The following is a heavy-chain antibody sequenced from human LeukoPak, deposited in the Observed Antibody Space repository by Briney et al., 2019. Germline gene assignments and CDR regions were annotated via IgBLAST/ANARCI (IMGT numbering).Heavy chain of an antibody. CDR3: ARPFDPIGQGFFDP. Sequence: ASVKVSCKASGYTFTSYGISWVRQAPGQGLEWMGWINTNTGNPTYAQGFAGRFVFSLDTSVTTAFLQISSLKAEDTGVYYCARPFDPIGQGFFDPWGQGTLVTVSS. J-gene: IGHJ5*02. V-gene: IGHV7-4-1*02. D-gene: IGHD3-9*01. CDR2: INTNTGNP. CDR1: GYTFTSYG.